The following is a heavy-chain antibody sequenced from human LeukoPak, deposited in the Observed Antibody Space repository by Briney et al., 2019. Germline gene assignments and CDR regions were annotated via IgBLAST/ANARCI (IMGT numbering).Heavy chain of an antibody. V-gene: IGHV3-20*04. J-gene: IGHJ3*02. CDR2: INWNGGST. Sequence: PGGSLRPSCATSGFTFDDYGMSWVRQAPGKGLEWVSGINWNGGSTGYADSVKGRFTISRDNAKNSLYLQMNSLRVEDTALYYCARPRRMYGSGSYAFDIWGQGTMVTVSS. CDR3: ARPRRMYGSGSYAFDI. D-gene: IGHD3-10*01. CDR1: GFTFDDYG.